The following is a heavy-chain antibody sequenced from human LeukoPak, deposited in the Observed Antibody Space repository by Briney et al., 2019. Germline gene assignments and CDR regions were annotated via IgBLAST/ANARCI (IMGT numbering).Heavy chain of an antibody. Sequence: GGSLRLSCAASGFTFSSYWMSWVRQAPGKGLEWVANIKQDGSEKYYVDSVKGRFTISRDNAKNSLYLQMNSLRAEDMALYYCATGYSSGRFDAFDIWGQGTMVTVSS. CDR1: GFTFSSYW. CDR3: ATGYSSGRFDAFDI. J-gene: IGHJ3*02. V-gene: IGHV3-7*03. D-gene: IGHD6-19*01. CDR2: IKQDGSEK.